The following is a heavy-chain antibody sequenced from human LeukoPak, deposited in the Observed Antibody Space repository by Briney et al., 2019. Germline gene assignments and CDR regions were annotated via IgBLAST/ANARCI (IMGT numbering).Heavy chain of an antibody. J-gene: IGHJ4*02. D-gene: IGHD4-17*01. CDR3: AKGMSMTTVTTLFDY. Sequence: GGSLRLSCAASGFTFSSYAMSWVRQAPGKGLEWVSAISGSGGSTYYADSVKGRFTISRDNSKNTLYLQMNSLGAEDTAVYYCAKGMSMTTVTTLFDYWGQGTLVTVSS. CDR1: GFTFSSYA. V-gene: IGHV3-23*01. CDR2: ISGSGGST.